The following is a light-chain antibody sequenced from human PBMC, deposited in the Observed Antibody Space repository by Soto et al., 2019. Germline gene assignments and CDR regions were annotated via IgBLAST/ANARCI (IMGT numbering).Light chain of an antibody. V-gene: IGKV1-39*01. CDR2: AAS. Sequence: DIQMTQSPSSLSASVGDRVTITCRASQSISSYLNWYQQKPGKAPKLLIYAASSLQSGVPSRFSRSGSGTDFTLPISSLQPEDFATCYCQQSYSTLLTFGGGTKVEIK. CDR3: QQSYSTLLT. CDR1: QSISSY. J-gene: IGKJ4*01.